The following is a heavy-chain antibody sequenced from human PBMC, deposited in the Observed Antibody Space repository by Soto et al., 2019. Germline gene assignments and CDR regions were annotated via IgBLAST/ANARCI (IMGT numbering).Heavy chain of an antibody. CDR2: IYYSGST. J-gene: IGHJ4*02. CDR1: GGSISSYY. V-gene: IGHV4-59*12. CDR3: VRDDFGLGIDY. D-gene: IGHD1-26*01. Sequence: SETLSLTCTVSGGSISSYYGSWIRQPPGKGLEWIGYIYYSGSTNYNPSLKSRVTISVDTSKNQFSLKLSSVTAEDTAVYYCVRDDFGLGIDYWGLGTLVTVS.